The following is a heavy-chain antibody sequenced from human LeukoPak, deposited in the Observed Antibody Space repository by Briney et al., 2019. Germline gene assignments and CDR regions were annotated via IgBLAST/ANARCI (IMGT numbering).Heavy chain of an antibody. D-gene: IGHD3-3*01. V-gene: IGHV3-53*05. CDR3: ARDRAWNYFDY. Sequence: GGSLRLSCAASGFIVSSKYMSWVRQAPGKGLEWVSVIYSGGSTYYADSVKGRFTISRDNSKNTLYLQMDSLRAEDTAVYYCARDRAWNYFDYWGQGTLVTVSS. J-gene: IGHJ4*02. CDR2: IYSGGST. CDR1: GFIVSSKY.